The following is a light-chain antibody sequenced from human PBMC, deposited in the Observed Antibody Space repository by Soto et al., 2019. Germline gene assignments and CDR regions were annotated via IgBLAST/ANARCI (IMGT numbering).Light chain of an antibody. V-gene: IGLV2-23*01. CDR2: EGT. CDR3: SSYAGNNIFV. Sequence: QSALTQPASVSGSVGQSITISCTGSSSDIGDYGYVSWYQQHPGKAPKLMIYEGTKRPSGVSDRFSGSKSGNTASLTISSLQAEDEANYYCSSYAGNNIFVFGTGTKVTVL. J-gene: IGLJ1*01. CDR1: SSDIGDYGY.